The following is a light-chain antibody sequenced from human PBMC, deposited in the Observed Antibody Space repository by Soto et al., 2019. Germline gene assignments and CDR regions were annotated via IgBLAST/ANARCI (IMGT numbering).Light chain of an antibody. V-gene: IGKV1-5*03. Sequence: DIQMTQSPSTLSASVGDRVTITCRASQSISNWLAWYQQKPGKAPKLLIYKASSLERGVPSRFSGSGSGTEFTLTISSLQPDHFATYYCQQFNSYSITFGQGTRLEIK. CDR2: KAS. CDR1: QSISNW. J-gene: IGKJ5*01. CDR3: QQFNSYSIT.